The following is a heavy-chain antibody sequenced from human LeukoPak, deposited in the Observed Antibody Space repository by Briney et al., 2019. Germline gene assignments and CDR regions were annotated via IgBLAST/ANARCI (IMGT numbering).Heavy chain of an antibody. CDR2: IKSKTDGGTT. D-gene: IGHD6-13*01. CDR1: GFTFSNAW. CDR3: TRDGITAAYFDY. Sequence: GGSLRLSCAASGFTFSNAWMSWVRQAPGKGLEWVGRIKSKTDGGTTDYAAPVKGRFTISRDDSKSIAYLQMNSLKTEDTAVYYCTRDGITAAYFDYWGQGALVTVSS. J-gene: IGHJ4*02. V-gene: IGHV3-15*01.